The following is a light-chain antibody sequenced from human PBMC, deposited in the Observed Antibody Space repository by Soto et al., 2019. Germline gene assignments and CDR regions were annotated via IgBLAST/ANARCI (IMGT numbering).Light chain of an antibody. CDR1: RSNIGNNY. J-gene: IGLJ3*02. CDR3: GTWDSSLSGGV. V-gene: IGLV1-51*01. Sequence: QSVLTQPPSVSAAPGQKVTISCSGARSNIGNNYVSWYQQVPGTAPKLLIYDNNQRPSGIPDRFSGSKSGTSATLDITGLQTGDEADYYCGTWDSSLSGGVFGGGTKLTVL. CDR2: DNN.